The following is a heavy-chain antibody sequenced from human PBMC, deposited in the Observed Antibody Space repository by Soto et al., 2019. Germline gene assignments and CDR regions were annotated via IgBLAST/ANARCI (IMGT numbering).Heavy chain of an antibody. CDR3: ARAISRTYYYYYGMDV. J-gene: IGHJ6*02. D-gene: IGHD3-3*02. V-gene: IGHV1-69*13. CDR1: GGTFSSYA. Sequence: ASVKVSCKASGGTFSSYAISWVRQAPGQGLEWMGGIIPIFGTANYAQKFQGRVTITADESTSTAYMELSSLRSEDTAVYYCARAISRTYYYYYGMDVWGQGTTVTVSS. CDR2: IIPIFGTA.